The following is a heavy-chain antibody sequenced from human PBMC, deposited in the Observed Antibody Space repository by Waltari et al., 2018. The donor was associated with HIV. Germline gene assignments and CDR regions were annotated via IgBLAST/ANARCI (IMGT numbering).Heavy chain of an antibody. CDR2: ISYDGSNK. V-gene: IGHV3-30*18. J-gene: IGHJ4*02. Sequence: QVQLVESGGGVVQPGRSLRLSCAASGFTFSSYGMHWVRQAPGKGLELVAVISYDGSNKYYADSVKGRFTISRDNSKNTLYLQMNSLRAEDTAVYYCAKGGSGYYYPNYWGQGTLVTVAS. CDR1: GFTFSSYG. CDR3: AKGGSGYYYPNY. D-gene: IGHD3-22*01.